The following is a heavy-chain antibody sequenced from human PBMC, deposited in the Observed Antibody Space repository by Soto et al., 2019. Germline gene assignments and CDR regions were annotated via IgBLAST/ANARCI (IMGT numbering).Heavy chain of an antibody. CDR2: IYHSGST. CDR3: ARAYDSSGYYYSPLGY. J-gene: IGHJ4*02. D-gene: IGHD3-22*01. CDR1: WGSISSSNW. V-gene: IGHV4-4*02. Sequence: SETLCLTSAVAWGSISSSNWWSWVRQPPGKGLEWIGEIYHSGSTNYNPSLKSRVTISVDKSKNQFSLKLTSVTAADTAVYYCARAYDSSGYYYSPLGYWGQGTLVTVSS.